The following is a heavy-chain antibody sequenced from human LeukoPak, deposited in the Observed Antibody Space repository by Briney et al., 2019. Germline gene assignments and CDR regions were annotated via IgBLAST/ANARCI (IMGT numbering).Heavy chain of an antibody. CDR3: AKAWFGERSGGGFDY. J-gene: IGHJ4*02. V-gene: IGHV3-43*02. Sequence: GGSLRLSCAASGFTFDDYDIHWVRQAPGKGLEWVSLISGDGGSTYYADSVKGRFTISRDNSKNSLYLQMNSLRTEDAALYYCAKAWFGERSGGGFDYWGQGTLVTVSS. CDR1: GFTFDDYD. D-gene: IGHD3-10*01. CDR2: ISGDGGST.